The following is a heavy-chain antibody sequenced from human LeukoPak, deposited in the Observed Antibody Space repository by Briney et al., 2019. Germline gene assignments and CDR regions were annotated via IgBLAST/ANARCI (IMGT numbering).Heavy chain of an antibody. CDR3: ARGLATYDSSGCTAFDI. CDR1: GGTFSSYA. Sequence: ASVKASCKASGGTFSSYAISWVRQAPGQGLEWMGWINPNSGGTNYAQKFQGRVTMTRDTSISTAYMELSRLRSDDAAVYYCARGLATYDSSGCTAFDIWGQGTMVTVSS. J-gene: IGHJ3*02. V-gene: IGHV1-2*02. CDR2: INPNSGGT. D-gene: IGHD3-22*01.